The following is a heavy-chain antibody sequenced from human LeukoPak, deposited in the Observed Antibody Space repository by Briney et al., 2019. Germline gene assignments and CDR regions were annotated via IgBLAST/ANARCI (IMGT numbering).Heavy chain of an antibody. CDR3: ARDTGTLIVVVPAWRYYYGMDV. J-gene: IGHJ6*02. CDR2: ISAYNGNT. Sequence: ASVKVSCKASGYTFTSYGISWVRRAPGQGLEWMGWISAYNGNTNYAQKLQGRVTMTTDTSTSTAYMELRSLRPDDTAVYYCARDTGTLIVVVPAWRYYYGMDVWGQGTTVTVSS. D-gene: IGHD2-2*01. V-gene: IGHV1-18*01. CDR1: GYTFTSYG.